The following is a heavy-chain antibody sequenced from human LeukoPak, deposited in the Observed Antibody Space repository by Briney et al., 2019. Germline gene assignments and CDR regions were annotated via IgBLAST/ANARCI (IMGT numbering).Heavy chain of an antibody. V-gene: IGHV1-8*02. D-gene: IGHD4-17*01. CDR2: MNPNSGNT. Sequence: ASVKVSCKASGYTFTGYYMHWVRQAPGQGLEWMGWMNPNSGNTGYAQKFQGRVTMTRYTSISTAYMELSSLRSEDTAVYYCASSTVHDAFDIWGQGTMVTVSS. CDR3: ASSTVHDAFDI. J-gene: IGHJ3*02. CDR1: GYTFTGYY.